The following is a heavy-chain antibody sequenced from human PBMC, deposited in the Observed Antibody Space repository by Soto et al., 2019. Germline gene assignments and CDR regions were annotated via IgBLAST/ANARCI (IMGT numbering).Heavy chain of an antibody. CDR3: AASAVVAAHY. V-gene: IGHV3-11*01. CDR2: ISGNGNTI. D-gene: IGHD2-15*01. J-gene: IGHJ4*02. CDR1: AFTFSDYY. Sequence: GGSLRLSCAASAFTFSDYYMGWIRQAPGKGLEWLSYISGNGNTIYYADSVKGRFTVSRDNAKNLLYLQMNSLRAEDTAVYYCAASAVVAAHYWGQGARVTVSS.